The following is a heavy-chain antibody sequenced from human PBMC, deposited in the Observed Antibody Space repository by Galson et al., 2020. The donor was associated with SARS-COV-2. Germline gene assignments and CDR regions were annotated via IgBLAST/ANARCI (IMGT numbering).Heavy chain of an antibody. J-gene: IGHJ4*02. D-gene: IGHD2-21*01. CDR3: TLGRRIAR. V-gene: IGHV3-7*01. CDR2: IKEDASEK. Sequence: GESLKISCAASGFTLSGYYMTWVRQAPGKGLEWVAIIKEDASEKYYADSVRGRFTISRDNAKNSLYLQMNSLRADDTAVYYCTLGRRIARGGPGTLVTVSS. CDR1: GFTLSGYY.